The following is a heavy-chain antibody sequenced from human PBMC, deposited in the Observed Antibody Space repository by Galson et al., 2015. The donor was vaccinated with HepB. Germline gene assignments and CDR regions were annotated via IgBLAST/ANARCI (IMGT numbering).Heavy chain of an antibody. D-gene: IGHD6-13*01. CDR2: IYGGGST. V-gene: IGHV3-66*01. J-gene: IGHJ2*01. Sequence: SLRLSCAASGFTVSSNYMSWVRQAPGKGLEWVSVIYGGGSTYYADSVKGRFTISRDNSKNTLYLQMNSLRAEDTAVYYCARDGYSSSWYVRYSDLWGRGTLVTVSS. CDR1: GFTVSSNY. CDR3: ARDGYSSSWYVRYSDL.